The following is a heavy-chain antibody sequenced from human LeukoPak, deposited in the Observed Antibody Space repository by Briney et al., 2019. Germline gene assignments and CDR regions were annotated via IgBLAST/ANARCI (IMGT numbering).Heavy chain of an antibody. V-gene: IGHV4-31*03. CDR3: ARVLSTSYYGMDV. D-gene: IGHD1-26*01. CDR1: GGSISSGGYY. J-gene: IGHJ6*02. CDR2: IYYSGST. Sequence: SETLSFTCTVSGGSISSGGYYWSWIRQHPGKGLEWIGYIYYSGSTYYNPSLKSRVTISVDTSKNQFSLKLSSVTAADTAVYYCARVLSTSYYGMDVWGQGTTVTVSS.